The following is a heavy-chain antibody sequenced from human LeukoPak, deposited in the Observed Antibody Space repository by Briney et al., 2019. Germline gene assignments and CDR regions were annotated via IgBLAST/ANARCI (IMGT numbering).Heavy chain of an antibody. D-gene: IGHD4-17*01. V-gene: IGHV3-33*06. CDR1: GFTFSTYG. Sequence: GGSLRLSCAASGFTFSTYGMHWVRQAPGKGLEWVAVIWYDGSNKYYANSVKGRFTISRDNSKNTLYLQMNSLRAEDTAVYYCAKDLVDYGDSYYFDYWGQGTRVTVSS. CDR3: AKDLVDYGDSYYFDY. J-gene: IGHJ4*02. CDR2: IWYDGSNK.